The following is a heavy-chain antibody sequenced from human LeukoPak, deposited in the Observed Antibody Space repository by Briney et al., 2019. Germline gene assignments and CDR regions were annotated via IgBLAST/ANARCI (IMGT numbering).Heavy chain of an antibody. J-gene: IGHJ4*02. CDR3: ARDLEYSYGPALWTGDY. Sequence: AGGSLRLSCAASGFTFSSYGMSWVRQAPGKGLEWVSAISDSGVGTYYRDSVKGRFTISRDNSKNTLYLQMNSLRAEDTAVYYCARDLEYSYGPALWTGDYWGQGTLVTVSS. V-gene: IGHV3-23*01. D-gene: IGHD5-18*01. CDR1: GFTFSSYG. CDR2: ISDSGVGT.